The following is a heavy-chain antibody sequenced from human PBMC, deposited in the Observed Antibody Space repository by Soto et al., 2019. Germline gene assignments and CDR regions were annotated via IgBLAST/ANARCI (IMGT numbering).Heavy chain of an antibody. CDR2: ISYDGSNK. V-gene: IGHV3-30*18. CDR1: GFTFSSYG. Sequence: QVQLVESGGGVVQPGRSLRLSCAASGFTFSSYGMHWVRQAPGKGLEWVAVISYDGSNKYYADSVKGRFTISRDNSKNTLYLQMNSLRAEDTAVYYCAKDQDIVATTEGGWFDHWGQGTLVTVSS. J-gene: IGHJ5*02. D-gene: IGHD5-12*01. CDR3: AKDQDIVATTEGGWFDH.